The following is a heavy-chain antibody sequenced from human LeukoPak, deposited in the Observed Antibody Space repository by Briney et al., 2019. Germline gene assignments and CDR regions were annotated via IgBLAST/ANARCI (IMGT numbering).Heavy chain of an antibody. CDR3: ARGASYDTDAFDI. CDR2: MNGSGST. J-gene: IGHJ3*02. D-gene: IGHD3-22*01. V-gene: IGHV4-59*01. CDR1: GVSISSYH. Sequence: SETLSLTCTVSGVSISSYHCIWIRQPPGPGLGWIGDMNGSGSTNYNPSLKSRVNISGDTSKNQFSLKLSSVTAADTAVFYCARGASYDTDAFDIWGQGTMVTVSS.